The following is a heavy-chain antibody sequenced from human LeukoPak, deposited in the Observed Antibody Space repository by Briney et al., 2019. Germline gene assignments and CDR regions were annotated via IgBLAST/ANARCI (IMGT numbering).Heavy chain of an antibody. CDR2: ISGSGGST. D-gene: IGHD3-22*01. CDR1: GFTFSSYA. Sequence: PGGSLRLSCAASGFTFSSYAMSWVRQAPGKGLGWVSAISGSGGSTYYADSVKGRFTISRDNSKNTLYLQMNSLRAEDTAVYYCAKDRRYYDSSGYFLYWGQGTLVTVSS. J-gene: IGHJ4*02. V-gene: IGHV3-23*01. CDR3: AKDRRYYDSSGYFLY.